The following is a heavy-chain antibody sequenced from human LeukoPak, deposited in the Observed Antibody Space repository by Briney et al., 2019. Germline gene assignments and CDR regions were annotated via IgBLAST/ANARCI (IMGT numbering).Heavy chain of an antibody. D-gene: IGHD3-16*01. CDR2: ISSSSSTI. J-gene: IGHJ4*02. CDR3: ARAGYDYVWGSYGDRGGLGHFDY. CDR1: GFTFSSYS. V-gene: IGHV3-48*01. Sequence: GGSLRLSCAASGFTFSSYSMNWVRQAPGKGLEWVSYISSSSSTIYYADSVKGRFTISRDNAKNSLYLQMNSLRAEDTAVYYCARAGYDYVWGSYGDRGGLGHFDYWGQGTLVTVSS.